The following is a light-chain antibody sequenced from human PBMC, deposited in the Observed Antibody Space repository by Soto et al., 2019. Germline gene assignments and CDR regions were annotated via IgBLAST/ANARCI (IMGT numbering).Light chain of an antibody. CDR1: QSVSPY. CDR3: QQRSTWPLT. J-gene: IGKJ4*01. Sequence: EIVWTHAPATLSLSVLERATLSFRASQSVSPYLAWYQQKPGQAPRLLIYDASKRATGIPGRFSGSGSGTDFSLTITSLEREDFAVYYCQQRSTWPLTFGGGTKVDIK. CDR2: DAS. V-gene: IGKV3-11*01.